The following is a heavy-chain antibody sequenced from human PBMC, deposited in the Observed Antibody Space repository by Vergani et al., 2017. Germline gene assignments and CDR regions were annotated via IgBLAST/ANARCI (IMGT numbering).Heavy chain of an antibody. CDR3: ARDDYGGYSDY. V-gene: IGHV3-66*02. D-gene: IGHD4-23*01. CDR1: GFSVSSNY. CDR2: IYSGGST. Sequence: EVQLVESGGGLVQPGGSLRLSCAASGFSVSSNYISWVRQAPGKGLEWVSIIYSGGSTFYADSVKGRFTISRDSSKNTLYLQMNSLRTEDTAVYYCARDDYGGYSDYWGQGILVTVSS. J-gene: IGHJ4*02.